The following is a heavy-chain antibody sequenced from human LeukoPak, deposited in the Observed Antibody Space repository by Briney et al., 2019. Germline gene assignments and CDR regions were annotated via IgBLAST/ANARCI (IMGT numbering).Heavy chain of an antibody. CDR1: GSCFTTRC. J-gene: IGHJ4*02. Sequence: GASLLISCDAAGSCFTTRCSGGGRPPPGKGLGWMGIIVAVDSNALDPRSVQGHVTFAVDKSINAAYLQWSSLKASDTAIYYCARSSFRGAIAAAGVDSWGQGTLVTVSS. CDR2: IVAVDSNA. V-gene: IGHV5-51*01. D-gene: IGHD6-13*01. CDR3: ARSSFRGAIAAAGVDS.